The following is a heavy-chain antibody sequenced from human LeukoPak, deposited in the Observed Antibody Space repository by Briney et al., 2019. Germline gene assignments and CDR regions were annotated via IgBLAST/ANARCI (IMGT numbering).Heavy chain of an antibody. CDR2: INHSGST. Sequence: SETLSLTCTVSGGSISSYYWSWIRQPPGKGLEWIGEINHSGSTNYNPSLKSRVTISVDTSKNQFSLKLSSVTAADTAVYYCARSVTGTTGVGDYWGQGTLVTVSS. CDR1: GGSISSYY. D-gene: IGHD1-7*01. CDR3: ARSVTGTTGVGDY. J-gene: IGHJ4*02. V-gene: IGHV4-34*01.